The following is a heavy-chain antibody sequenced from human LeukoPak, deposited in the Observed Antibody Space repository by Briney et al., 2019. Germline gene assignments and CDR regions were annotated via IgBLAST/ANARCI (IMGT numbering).Heavy chain of an antibody. CDR1: GFTFSSYG. CDR2: IRYDGSNK. CDR3: AKAYYYDSSGPFDY. Sequence: GGSLRLSCAASGFTFSSYGMRWVRQAPGKGLEWVAFIRYDGSNKYYADSVKGRFTISRDNSRNTLYLQMNSLRAEDTAVYYCAKAYYYDSSGPFDYWGQGTLVTVSS. D-gene: IGHD3-22*01. J-gene: IGHJ4*02. V-gene: IGHV3-30*02.